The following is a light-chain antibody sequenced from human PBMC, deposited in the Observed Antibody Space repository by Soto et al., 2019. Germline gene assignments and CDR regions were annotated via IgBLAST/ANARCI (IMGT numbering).Light chain of an antibody. Sequence: DIQMTQAQSSLSASVGDRVTITCRSRQDISTYLAWYQQKPGKVPKLLISAAYTLQSGVPPRFSGSGSGTDFTLTISSLQPEAVATYYCQKYDNAPLTFGGGTKVEIK. CDR1: QDISTY. CDR2: AAY. J-gene: IGKJ4*01. V-gene: IGKV1-27*01. CDR3: QKYDNAPLT.